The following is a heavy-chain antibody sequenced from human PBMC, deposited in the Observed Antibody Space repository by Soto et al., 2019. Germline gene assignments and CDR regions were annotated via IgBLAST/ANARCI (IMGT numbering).Heavy chain of an antibody. CDR3: ARRGRYSSVRAGLQYWYFNL. Sequence: EVQLVESGGGLVKPGGSLRLSCAASGFTFSTYTMNWVRQAPGKGLEWVSSIKSSSSYIYYADSVKGRFTISRDNAKNPLYLQMNSLRAEDTAMYYCARRGRYSSVRAGLQYWYFNLWGRGTLVAVS. D-gene: IGHD6-19*01. V-gene: IGHV3-21*01. J-gene: IGHJ2*01. CDR1: GFTFSTYT. CDR2: IKSSSSYI.